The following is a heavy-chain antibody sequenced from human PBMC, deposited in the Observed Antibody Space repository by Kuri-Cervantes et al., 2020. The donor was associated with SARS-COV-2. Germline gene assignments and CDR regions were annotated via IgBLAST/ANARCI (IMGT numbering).Heavy chain of an antibody. CDR2: ICYDGSNK. CDR3: ARDTVRGVIRYYFDY. Sequence: GESLKISCAASGFTFSSYGIHWVRQAPGKGLEWVAVICYDGSNKYYADSVKGRFTISRDNSKNTLYLQMNSLRAEDTAVYYCARDTVRGVIRYYFDYWGQGTLVTVSS. V-gene: IGHV3-33*08. CDR1: GFTFSSYG. D-gene: IGHD3-16*02. J-gene: IGHJ4*02.